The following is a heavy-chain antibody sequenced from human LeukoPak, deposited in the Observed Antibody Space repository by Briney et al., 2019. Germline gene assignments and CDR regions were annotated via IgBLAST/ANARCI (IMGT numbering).Heavy chain of an antibody. J-gene: IGHJ6*03. CDR3: ARSDEMATMGAMVV. Sequence: SVKVSCKASGYTFTSYDITWVRQAPGHGLEWMGGIIPIFGTANYAQKFQGRVTITTDESTSTAYMELSSLRSEDSAVYYCARSDEMATMGAMVVWGKGTTVSVSS. D-gene: IGHD5-24*01. CDR2: IIPIFGTA. V-gene: IGHV1-69*05. CDR1: GYTFTSYD.